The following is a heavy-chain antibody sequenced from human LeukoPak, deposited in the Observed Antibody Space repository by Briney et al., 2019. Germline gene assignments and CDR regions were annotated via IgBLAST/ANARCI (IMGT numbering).Heavy chain of an antibody. D-gene: IGHD4-17*01. CDR3: ARVFSLPYLDYGVDC. CDR2: IYYSGST. J-gene: IGHJ4*02. CDR1: GGSISSGGYY. Sequence: SETLSLTCTVSGGSISSGGYYWSWIRQHPGKGLEWIGHIYYSGSTYYNPSLKSRVTISVDTSKNQFSLKLSSVTAADTAVYYCARVFSLPYLDYGVDCWGQGTLVTVSS. V-gene: IGHV4-31*03.